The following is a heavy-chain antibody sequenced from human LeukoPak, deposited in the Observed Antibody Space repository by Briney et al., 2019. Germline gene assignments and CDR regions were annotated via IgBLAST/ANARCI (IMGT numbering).Heavy chain of an antibody. J-gene: IGHJ5*02. CDR1: GFTVSGNY. CDR2: IYTGGST. D-gene: IGHD2-2*02. CDR3: ARDECPLWSISCHRGFDP. V-gene: IGHV3-66*01. Sequence: GGSLRLSCAASGFTVSGNYMCWVRQAPGKGLEWVSVIYTGGSTYYADSVKGRFTISRDSSTNTLYLQMNSLRAEDTAVYYCARDECPLWSISCHRGFDPWGQGLLVTVSS.